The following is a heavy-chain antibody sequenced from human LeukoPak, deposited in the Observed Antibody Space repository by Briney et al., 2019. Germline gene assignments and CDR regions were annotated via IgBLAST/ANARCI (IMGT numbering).Heavy chain of an antibody. CDR1: GFTFSSYG. CDR2: ISYDGSNK. CDR3: TTDRHIVVLTGYLDAFDI. Sequence: PGGSLRLSCAASGFTFSSYGMHWVRQAPGKGLEWVAVISYDGSNKYYADSVKGRFTISRDNSKNTLYLQMNSLKTEDTAVYYCTTDRHIVVLTGYLDAFDIWGQGTMVTVSS. J-gene: IGHJ3*02. V-gene: IGHV3-30*03. D-gene: IGHD2-21*02.